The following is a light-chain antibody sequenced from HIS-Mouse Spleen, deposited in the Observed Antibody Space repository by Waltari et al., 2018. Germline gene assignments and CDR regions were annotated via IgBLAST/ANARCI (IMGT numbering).Light chain of an antibody. CDR2: DDS. V-gene: IGLV3-21*02. Sequence: SYVLTQPPSVSVAPGQTARITCGGNNIGSKSVHWYQQKPGRAPVLVVYDDSDRPSGIPERFSGSNSGNTATLTISRVEAGDEADYYCQVWDSSSDLSWVFGGGTKLTVL. CDR1: NIGSKS. J-gene: IGLJ3*02. CDR3: QVWDSSSDLSWV.